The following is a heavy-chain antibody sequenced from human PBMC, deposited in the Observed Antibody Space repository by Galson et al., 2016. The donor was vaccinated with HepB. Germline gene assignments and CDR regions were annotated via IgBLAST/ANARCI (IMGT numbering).Heavy chain of an antibody. V-gene: IGHV3-74*01. D-gene: IGHD2-15*01. J-gene: IGHJ6*02. CDR1: GSSFSLYW. CDR3: TRGGFNQAMDV. Sequence: SLRLSCAASGSSFSLYWMHWVRQAPGKGLVWVSRIDLDGSGTNYADSMKARLHQSTHNAKTTVYLQMNSLRADETAVYYCTRGGFNQAMDVWGHGTTVIVSS. CDR2: IDLDGSGT.